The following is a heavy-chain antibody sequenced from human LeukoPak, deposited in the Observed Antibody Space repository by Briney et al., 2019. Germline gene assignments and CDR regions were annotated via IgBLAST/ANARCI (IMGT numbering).Heavy chain of an antibody. CDR1: GFTVSSNY. CDR3: ARAGYSGYDLY. V-gene: IGHV3-66*01. CDR2: LYRGGST. J-gene: IGHJ4*02. Sequence: GGSLRLSCAASGFTVSSNYMTWVRQAPGKGLEWVSTLYRGGSTYYADSVKGRFTISRDNSKNTLYLQMNSLRAEDTAVYYCARAGYSGYDLYWGQGTLVTVSS. D-gene: IGHD5-12*01.